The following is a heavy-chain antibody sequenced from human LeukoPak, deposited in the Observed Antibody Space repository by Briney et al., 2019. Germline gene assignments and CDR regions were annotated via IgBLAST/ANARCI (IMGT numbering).Heavy chain of an antibody. CDR2: ISSSSSTI. CDR1: GFTFSSYS. J-gene: IGHJ4*02. V-gene: IGHV3-48*01. D-gene: IGHD5-18*01. Sequence: GGSLRLSCAASGFTFSSYSMNWVRQAPGKGLEWVSYISSSSSTIYYADSVKGRFTISRDNAKNSLYLQMNSLRAEDTAVYYCARDRGHTRGYSYGYDLDYWGQGTLVTVSS. CDR3: ARDRGHTRGYSYGYDLDY.